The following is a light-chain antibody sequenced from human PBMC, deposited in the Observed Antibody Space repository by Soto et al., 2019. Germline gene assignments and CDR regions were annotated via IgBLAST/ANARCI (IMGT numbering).Light chain of an antibody. CDR2: NVS. V-gene: IGLV2-14*01. Sequence: QPVLTQPASVSGSPGQSITISCTGTSSDVGAYNFVSWYQQHPGKAPKLMIHNVSNRPSGVSNRFSGSKSYNTASLTISGLQAEDEADYYCTSYVGSIYIFGTGTKLTVL. CDR1: SSDVGAYNF. CDR3: TSYVGSIYI. J-gene: IGLJ1*01.